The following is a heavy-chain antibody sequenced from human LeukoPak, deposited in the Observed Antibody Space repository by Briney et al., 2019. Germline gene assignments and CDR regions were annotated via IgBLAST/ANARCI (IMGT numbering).Heavy chain of an antibody. CDR2: ISWNSGSI. CDR1: GFTFDDYA. D-gene: IGHD6-13*01. J-gene: IGHJ3*02. Sequence: PGRSLRLSCAASGFTFDDYAMHWVRQAPGKGLEWVSGISWNSGSIGYADSVKGRFTISRDNAKNSLNLQMNSLRAEDMALYYCAKDRGSSSWYAFDIWGQGTMVTVSS. CDR3: AKDRGSSSWYAFDI. V-gene: IGHV3-9*03.